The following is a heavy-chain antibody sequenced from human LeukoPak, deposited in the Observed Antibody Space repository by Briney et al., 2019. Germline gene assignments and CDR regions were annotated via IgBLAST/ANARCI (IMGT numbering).Heavy chain of an antibody. CDR1: GFTFSNYD. J-gene: IGHJ4*02. CDR2: ISSSSSYI. D-gene: IGHD2-8*02. CDR3: ARDSPYGTAGY. Sequence: GGSLRLSCAASGFTFSNYDMNWVRQAPGKGLEWVSSISSSSSYIYYADSVKGRFTISRDNTKNSLYLQMNSLRAEDTAVYYCARDSPYGTAGYWGQGTLVTVSS. V-gene: IGHV3-21*01.